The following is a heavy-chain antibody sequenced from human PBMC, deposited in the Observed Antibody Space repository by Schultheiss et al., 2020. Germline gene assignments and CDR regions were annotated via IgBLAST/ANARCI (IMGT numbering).Heavy chain of an antibody. Sequence: SETLSLTCTVSGGSISSSSYYWGWIRQPPGKGLEWIGSIYYSGSTNYNPSLKSRVTISVDTSKNQFSLKLSSVTAADTAVYYCARVVTGCSGGSCYSYLDYWGQGTLVTVSA. CDR1: GGSISSSSYY. V-gene: IGHV4-39*07. D-gene: IGHD2-15*01. J-gene: IGHJ4*02. CDR2: IYYSGST. CDR3: ARVVTGCSGGSCYSYLDY.